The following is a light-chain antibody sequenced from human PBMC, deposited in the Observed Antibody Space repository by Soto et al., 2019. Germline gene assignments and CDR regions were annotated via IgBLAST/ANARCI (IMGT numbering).Light chain of an antibody. CDR2: SNN. V-gene: IGLV1-44*01. CDR3: AAWDDSLNGRV. Sequence: QSVLTQPPSVSGTRGQRVTISCSGSSSNIGSNTANWYQHLPGTAPKVLIYSNNRRPSGVSDRFSGSKSGTSASLAISGLQSEDEADYYCAAWDDSLNGRVFGGGTKLTVL. CDR1: SSNIGSNT. J-gene: IGLJ3*02.